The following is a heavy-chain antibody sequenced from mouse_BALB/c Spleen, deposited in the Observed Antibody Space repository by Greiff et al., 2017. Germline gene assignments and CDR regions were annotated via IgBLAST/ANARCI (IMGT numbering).Heavy chain of an antibody. J-gene: IGHJ2*01. CDR2: ISYSGST. D-gene: IGHD3-3*01. Sequence: EVQLVESGPGLVKPSQSLSLTCTVTGYSITSDYAWNWIRQFPGNKLEWMGYISYSGSTSYNPSLKSRISITRDTSKNQFFLQLNSVTTEDTATYYCARRDYYFDYWGQGTTLTVSS. V-gene: IGHV3-2*02. CDR1: GYSITSDYA. CDR3: ARRDYYFDY.